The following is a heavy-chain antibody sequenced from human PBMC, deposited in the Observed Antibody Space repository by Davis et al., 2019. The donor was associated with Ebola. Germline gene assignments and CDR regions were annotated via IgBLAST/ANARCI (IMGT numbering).Heavy chain of an antibody. CDR2: INHSGST. Sequence: ESLKISCAASGFTFSSYSMNWVRQAPGKGLEWIGEINHSGSTNYNPSLKSRVTISVDTSKNQFSLKLSSVTAADTAVYYCARVVGATTGWFDPWGQGTLVTVSS. V-gene: IGHV4-34*01. J-gene: IGHJ5*02. D-gene: IGHD1-26*01. CDR1: GFTFSSYS. CDR3: ARVVGATTGWFDP.